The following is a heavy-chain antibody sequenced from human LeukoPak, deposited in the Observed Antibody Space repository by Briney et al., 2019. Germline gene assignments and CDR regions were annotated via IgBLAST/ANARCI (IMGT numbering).Heavy chain of an antibody. V-gene: IGHV3-74*01. CDR1: GFTFSSHL. CDR2: ISSDGTYT. CDR3: ARGGRGSAAVVAPRSFDI. Sequence: PGGSLRLSCAASGFTFSSHLMHWVRQAPGKGLVWVSRISSDGTYTNYADSVKGRFIISRDISKNTLYLQMNSLRAEDSALYYCARGGRGSAAVVAPRSFDIWGQGTMVTVSS. J-gene: IGHJ3*02. D-gene: IGHD3-22*01.